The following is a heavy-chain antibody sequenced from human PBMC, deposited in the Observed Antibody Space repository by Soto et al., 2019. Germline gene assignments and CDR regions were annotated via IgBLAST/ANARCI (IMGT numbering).Heavy chain of an antibody. V-gene: IGHV1-69*08. CDR1: GTIFSSYT. CDR2: IIPILGET. CDR3: ARGLGGRMDD. J-gene: IGHJ6*02. Sequence: QVQLVQSGAEVKKPGSSVRVSCKASGTIFSSYTISWARQAPGQGLEWMGRIIPILGETNSAQKFQGRVTLPADKSTNTAYMQLNSLRLEDTAVYYCARGLGGRMDDWGQGTTVTVSS. D-gene: IGHD3-16*01.